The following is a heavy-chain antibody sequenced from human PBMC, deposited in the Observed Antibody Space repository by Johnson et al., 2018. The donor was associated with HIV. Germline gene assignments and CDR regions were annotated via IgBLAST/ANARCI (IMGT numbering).Heavy chain of an antibody. CDR2: IKSKTDGGTT. J-gene: IGHJ3*02. CDR1: GFTFSNSA. D-gene: IGHD6-13*01. CDR3: VRPAAAGRDDAFDI. Sequence: VLLVESGGGVVQPGGSLRLSCAASGFTFSNSAMHWVRQAPGKGLEWVGRIKSKTDGGTTDYAAPVKGRFTISRDDSKNTLYLQMNSLRAEDTAVYYCVRPAAAGRDDAFDIWGQGTMVTVSS. V-gene: IGHV3-15*01.